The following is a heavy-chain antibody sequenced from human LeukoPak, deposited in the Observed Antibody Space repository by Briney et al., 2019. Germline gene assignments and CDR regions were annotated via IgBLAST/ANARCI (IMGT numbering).Heavy chain of an antibody. CDR3: ARPLDTTFFNAFDI. D-gene: IGHD2/OR15-2a*01. Sequence: SETLSLTCTVSGGSISSYYWSWIRQPPGKGLEWIGSIYYSGITFYNPSLKSRLTISVDTSKNQFSLKLTSVTAADTAVYYCARPLDTTFFNAFDIWGQGTMVTVSS. CDR2: IYYSGIT. CDR1: GGSISSYY. V-gene: IGHV4-39*01. J-gene: IGHJ3*02.